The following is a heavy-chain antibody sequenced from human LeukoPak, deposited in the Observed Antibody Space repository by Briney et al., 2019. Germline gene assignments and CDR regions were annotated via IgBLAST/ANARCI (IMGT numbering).Heavy chain of an antibody. Sequence: SVKVSCKASGGTFSSYAISWVRQAPGQGLEWMGGIIPIFGTANYAQKFQGRVTITADESTSIAYMELSSLRSEDTAVYYCARDLTTSRSSGPTPGGAFDIWGQGTMVTVSS. CDR3: ARDLTTSRSSGPTPGGAFDI. D-gene: IGHD3-22*01. CDR1: GGTFSSYA. J-gene: IGHJ3*02. V-gene: IGHV1-69*01. CDR2: IIPIFGTA.